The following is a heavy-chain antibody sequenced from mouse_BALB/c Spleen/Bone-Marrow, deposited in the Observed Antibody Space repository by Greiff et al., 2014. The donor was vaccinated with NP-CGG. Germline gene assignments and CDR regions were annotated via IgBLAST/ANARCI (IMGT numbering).Heavy chain of an antibody. CDR2: ISSGGNYT. J-gene: IGHJ4*01. D-gene: IGHD1-1*01. V-gene: IGHV5-9-4*01. CDR1: GFTFSGYA. Sequence: EVMLVESGGGLVKPGGSLKLSCAASGFTFSGYAMSWVRQSPEKRLEWVAEISSGGNYTYYPDTVTGRFTISRDNAKNILYLEMSSLRSDDTAMYYCVRAYGSSYAMDYWGQGTSVTVSS. CDR3: VRAYGSSYAMDY.